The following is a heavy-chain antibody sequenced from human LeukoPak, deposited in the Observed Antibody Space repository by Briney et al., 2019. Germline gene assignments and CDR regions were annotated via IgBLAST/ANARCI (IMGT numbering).Heavy chain of an antibody. Sequence: PGGSLRLSCAASGFTFSSYAMSWVRQAPGKGLEWVSAISGSGGSTYYADSVKGRFTISRDNSKNTLYLQMNSLRVDDTAVYYCAKDRVDGSGSQFDSWGQGSLVTVSS. V-gene: IGHV3-23*01. D-gene: IGHD3-10*01. CDR2: ISGSGGST. J-gene: IGHJ4*02. CDR1: GFTFSSYA. CDR3: AKDRVDGSGSQFDS.